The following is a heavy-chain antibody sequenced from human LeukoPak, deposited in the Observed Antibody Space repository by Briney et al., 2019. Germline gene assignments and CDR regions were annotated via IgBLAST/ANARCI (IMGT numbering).Heavy chain of an antibody. V-gene: IGHV3-23*01. CDR2: ITGSGGTT. J-gene: IGHJ2*01. CDR1: GFTFSSYG. CDR3: AKGGGSYWYFDL. Sequence: GGSLRLSCAASGFTFSSYGMSRIRQVPGKGLEWVSGITGSGGTTHYADSVKGRFTISRDNSKNTLSLQMNSLTVEDAAVYYCAKGGGSYWYFDLWGRGTVVTVSS.